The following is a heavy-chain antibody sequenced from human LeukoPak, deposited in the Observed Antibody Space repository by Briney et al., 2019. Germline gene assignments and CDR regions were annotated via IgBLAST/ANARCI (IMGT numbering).Heavy chain of an antibody. CDR1: GSTSSTYA. CDR3: ARWGGSFSSRFDP. Sequence: GGSLRLSCAASGSTSSTYAMSWVRQAPAKGLEWVSAISGSGASKFYADSVTGRFPISRDNSKNTVFLHMKTLRVEDTGLYYCARWGGSFSSRFDPWGQGTLVTVSS. J-gene: IGHJ5*02. D-gene: IGHD1-26*01. CDR2: ISGSGASK. V-gene: IGHV3-23*01.